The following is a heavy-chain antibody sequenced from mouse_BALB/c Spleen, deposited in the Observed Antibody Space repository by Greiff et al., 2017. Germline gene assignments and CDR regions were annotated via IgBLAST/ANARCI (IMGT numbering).Heavy chain of an antibody. Sequence: QVQLQQSGAELVKPGPSVRLSSRASGSTFTGSNMYWVKRGPGQGLEWIGEINPSNGGTNFNEKFKSKATLTVDKSSSTAYMQLSSLTSEDSAVYYCTRKRYDYDGFYAMDYWGQGTSVTVSS. J-gene: IGHJ4*01. CDR2: INPSNGGT. CDR1: GSTFTGSN. V-gene: IGHV1S81*02. CDR3: TRKRYDYDGFYAMDY. D-gene: IGHD2-4*01.